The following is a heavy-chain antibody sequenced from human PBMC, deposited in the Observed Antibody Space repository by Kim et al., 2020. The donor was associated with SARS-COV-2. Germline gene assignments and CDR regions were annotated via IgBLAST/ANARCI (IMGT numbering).Heavy chain of an antibody. CDR2: MTEDGSDK. Sequence: GGSLRLSCAASGFTFSRVWMTWVRQAPGKGLEWVASMTEDGSDKFSVDSVKGRFTISRDNAKTSLYLQMNSLRAEDTALYYCVRNGWNPFDYWGQGTLVT. D-gene: IGHD1-1*01. V-gene: IGHV3-7*01. J-gene: IGHJ4*02. CDR1: GFTFSRVW. CDR3: VRNGWNPFDY.